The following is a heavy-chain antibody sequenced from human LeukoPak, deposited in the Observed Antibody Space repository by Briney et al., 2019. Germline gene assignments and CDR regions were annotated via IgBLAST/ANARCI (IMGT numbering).Heavy chain of an antibody. CDR1: GFTFGNYA. Sequence: GSLRLSCAASGFTFGNYAMSWIRQPPGKGLEWIGEINHSGSTNYNPSLKSRVTISVDTSKNQFSLKLSSVTAADTAVYYCARGAAVAGSYWYFDLWGRGTLVTVSS. D-gene: IGHD6-19*01. CDR2: INHSGST. V-gene: IGHV4-34*01. CDR3: ARGAAVAGSYWYFDL. J-gene: IGHJ2*01.